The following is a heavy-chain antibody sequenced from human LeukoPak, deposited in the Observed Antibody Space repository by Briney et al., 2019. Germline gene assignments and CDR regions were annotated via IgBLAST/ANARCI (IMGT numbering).Heavy chain of an antibody. Sequence: GGSLRLSCAASGFTFSDHEMTWVRQAPGKGLGWISYISTNGDVIYYSDSVKGRFTISRDNAKNSLYLQMNSLRAEDTAVYFCARDYYGDDHWGQGTLVTVSS. CDR1: GFTFSDHE. J-gene: IGHJ4*02. D-gene: IGHD3-10*01. CDR2: ISTNGDVI. V-gene: IGHV3-48*03. CDR3: ARDYYGDDH.